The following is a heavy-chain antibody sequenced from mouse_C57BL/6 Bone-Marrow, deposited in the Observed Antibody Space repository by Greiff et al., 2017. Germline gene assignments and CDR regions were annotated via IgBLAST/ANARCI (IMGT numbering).Heavy chain of an antibody. D-gene: IGHD2-3*01. CDR2: IDPSDSYT. V-gene: IGHV1-69*01. Sequence: QVQLQQPGAELVKPGASVKLSCKASGYTFTSYWMHWVKQRPGQGLEWIGEIDPSDSYTNYNQKFKGKSTLTVDKSSSTAYMQLSSLTSEDSAVYYCARDGYYPLAYWGQGTLVTVSA. J-gene: IGHJ3*01. CDR1: GYTFTSYW. CDR3: ARDGYYPLAY.